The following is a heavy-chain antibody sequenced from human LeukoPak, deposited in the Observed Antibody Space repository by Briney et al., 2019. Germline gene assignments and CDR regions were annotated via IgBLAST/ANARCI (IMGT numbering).Heavy chain of an antibody. CDR2: ISSTGGTT. Sequence: GTLRLSCAASGITFSSYGMSWVRQAPGKGLEWVSSISSTGGTTYYADSVKGRFTISRDNSKNTLYLQMNSLRAEDTAVYYCAKDPRGYSGYDASGWYPFDYWGQGTLVTVSS. D-gene: IGHD5-12*01. V-gene: IGHV3-23*01. J-gene: IGHJ4*02. CDR1: GITFSSYG. CDR3: AKDPRGYSGYDASGWYPFDY.